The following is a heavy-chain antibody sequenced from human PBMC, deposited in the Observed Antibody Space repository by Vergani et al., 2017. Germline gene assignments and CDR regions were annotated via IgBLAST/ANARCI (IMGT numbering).Heavy chain of an antibody. J-gene: IGHJ5*02. Sequence: QVQLVESGGGVVQPGRSLRLSCAASGFTFNQYGMHWVGPAPGKGLEGVAVTWYDGNNKQYADSVKGRFTISRDNSKSTMYLQMNSLRDEDTGVYYCARDLLLRYNRFDPWGQGTLVTVSS. D-gene: IGHD3-9*01. CDR1: GFTFNQYG. V-gene: IGHV3-33*01. CDR3: ARDLLLRYNRFDP. CDR2: TWYDGNNK.